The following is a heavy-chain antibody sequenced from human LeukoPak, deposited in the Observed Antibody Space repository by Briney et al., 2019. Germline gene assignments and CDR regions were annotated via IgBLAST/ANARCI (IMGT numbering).Heavy chain of an antibody. CDR2: ISASGNT. J-gene: IGHJ4*02. CDR1: GGSISSYY. D-gene: IGHD2-15*01. CDR3: AREGRSSTPGY. V-gene: IGHV4-4*07. Sequence: PSETLSLTCTDSGGSISSYYWSWIRQPAGKGLEWIGRISASGNTNYNPSLSSRVTMSVDTSRSQFSLKLRSVTAADTAVYYCAREGRSSTPGYWGQGTLVTVSS.